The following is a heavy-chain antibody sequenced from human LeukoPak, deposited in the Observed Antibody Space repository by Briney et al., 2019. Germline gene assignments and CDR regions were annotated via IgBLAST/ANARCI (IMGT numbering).Heavy chain of an antibody. D-gene: IGHD6-13*01. CDR3: ARDLKISSSWYGIDY. CDR2: IYYSGST. Sequence: SETLSLTCTVAGGSISSNYWSWIRQPPRKGLGWNGSIYYSGSTNYNPSLKSRVTISVDTSKNQFSLKLSSLTAADAAVYYCARDLKISSSWYGIDYWGQGTLVTVSS. J-gene: IGHJ4*02. CDR1: GGSISSNY. V-gene: IGHV4-59*01.